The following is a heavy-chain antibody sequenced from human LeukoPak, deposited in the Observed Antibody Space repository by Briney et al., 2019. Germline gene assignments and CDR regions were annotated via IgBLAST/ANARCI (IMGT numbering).Heavy chain of an antibody. Sequence: GGSLRLSCAASGFTFSSYAMHWVRQAPGKGLEWVAVISYDGSNKYYADSVKGRFTISRDNSKNTLYLQMNSLRAEDTAVYYCARDRGRFLEWLFDYWGQGTLVTVSS. V-gene: IGHV3-30*04. CDR1: GFTFSSYA. J-gene: IGHJ4*02. CDR3: ARDRGRFLEWLFDY. D-gene: IGHD3-3*01. CDR2: ISYDGSNK.